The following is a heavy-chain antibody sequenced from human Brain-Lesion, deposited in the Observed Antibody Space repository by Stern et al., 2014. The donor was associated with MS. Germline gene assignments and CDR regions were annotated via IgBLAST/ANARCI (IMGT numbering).Heavy chain of an antibody. J-gene: IGHJ4*02. CDR2: INPKSGGT. D-gene: IGHD3-22*01. CDR3: ATYYYDSTGYNDF. V-gene: IGHV1-2*04. CDR1: GYTFTGYY. Sequence: VQLVESGAEVKTPGAPVKVSCKASGYTFTGYYMPWVRPAPGQGLECMGWINPKSGGTNYAQKFQGWVTMTRDTSINTAYMELSRLRSDDTAVYYCATYYYDSTGYNDFWGQGTLVTVSS.